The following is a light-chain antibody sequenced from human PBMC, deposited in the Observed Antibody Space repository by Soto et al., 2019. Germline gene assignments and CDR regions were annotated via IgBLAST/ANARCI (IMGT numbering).Light chain of an antibody. Sequence: EIVLTQSQDTLSLSPGERATLSCRASQSISGTYIAWYQQKTGQAPRLLISGASGWAIGIPERFSGSGSGKDITLTITNVEPEDFSMYYRQQYSDSPYTYVQGKKLEI. J-gene: IGKJ2*01. V-gene: IGKV3-20*01. CDR3: QQYSDSPYT. CDR1: QSISGTY. CDR2: GAS.